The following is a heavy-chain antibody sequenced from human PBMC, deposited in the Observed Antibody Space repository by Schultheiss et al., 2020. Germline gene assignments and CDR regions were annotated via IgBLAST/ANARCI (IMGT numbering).Heavy chain of an antibody. CDR3: VRDSTDYYLDY. CDR2: ARDKANNNPT. Sequence: GESLKISCAASGFTFSGHYMDWVRQAPGKGLEWIARARDKANNNPTVYAASVKGRFTISRDDSKNSLFLQMNSLKVEDTAVYYCVRDSTDYYLDYWGQGTLVTVSS. CDR1: GFTFSGHY. V-gene: IGHV3-72*01. J-gene: IGHJ4*02. D-gene: IGHD2-21*02.